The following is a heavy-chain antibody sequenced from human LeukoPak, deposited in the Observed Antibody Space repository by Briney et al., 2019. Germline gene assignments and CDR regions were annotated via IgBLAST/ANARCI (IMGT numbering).Heavy chain of an antibody. CDR3: ATYSSLNRREFQY. Sequence: GGSLRLSCAASGFTFSDYGMHWVRQAPGKGLQWVANIKTDGSEKYYVDSVKGRFTISRDNAKNSLYLQMNSLRAEDTAVYYCATYSSLNRREFQYWGQGTLLTVSS. V-gene: IGHV3-7*01. CDR1: GFTFSDYG. D-gene: IGHD3-22*01. CDR2: IKTDGSEK. J-gene: IGHJ1*01.